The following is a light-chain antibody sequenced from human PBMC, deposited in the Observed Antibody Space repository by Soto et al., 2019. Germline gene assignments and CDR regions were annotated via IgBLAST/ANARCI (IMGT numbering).Light chain of an antibody. CDR3: QQYGSSPYT. CDR1: QSVSSSH. J-gene: IGKJ2*01. Sequence: EIVLTQSPGTRSLSPGERATLSCRASQSVSSSHLAWYQQKPGQAPRLLIYGASSRATGIPDRFSGSGSGTDFTLTISRLELEDFAVYYCQQYGSSPYTFGQGTKLEIK. CDR2: GAS. V-gene: IGKV3-20*01.